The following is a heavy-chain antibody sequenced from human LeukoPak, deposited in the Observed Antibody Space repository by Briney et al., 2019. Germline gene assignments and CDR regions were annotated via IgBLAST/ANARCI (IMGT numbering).Heavy chain of an antibody. Sequence: SETLSLTCTVSGDSISSYYWSWIRQPPGKGLEWIGYNYYSGSTNYNPSLKSRVTISVNTSKNQFSLKLSSVTAADTAVYYCARAVAGGILDYWGQGTQVTVSS. CDR2: NYYSGST. CDR3: ARAVAGGILDY. D-gene: IGHD6-19*01. CDR1: GDSISSYY. J-gene: IGHJ4*02. V-gene: IGHV4-59*01.